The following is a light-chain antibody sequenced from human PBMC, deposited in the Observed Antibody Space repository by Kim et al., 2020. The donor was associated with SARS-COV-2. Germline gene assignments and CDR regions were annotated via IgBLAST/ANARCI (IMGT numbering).Light chain of an antibody. CDR3: AAWDDSLKQYV. V-gene: IGLV1-44*01. J-gene: IGLJ1*01. Sequence: QSVLTQPPSASGTPGQRVTISCSGSSSNIGRNTVNWYQQVPGTAPKLLIYSNDQRPSGVPDQFSASKSGTSASLAISGVQSEDETDYYCAAWDDSLKQYVFGTGTTVTVL. CDR1: SSNIGRNT. CDR2: SND.